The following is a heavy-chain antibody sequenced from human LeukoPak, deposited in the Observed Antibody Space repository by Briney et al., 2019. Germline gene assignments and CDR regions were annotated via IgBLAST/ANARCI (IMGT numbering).Heavy chain of an antibody. CDR1: GGSSSSDSSY. Sequence: KPSQTLSLTCGVSGGSSSSDSSYWTWIRQPPGKGLEWIGEINHRGTTNCNPSLKSRVTISLDTSKNQCSLRLSSLTAADTALYYCARADCTNAVCPFDYWGQGILVTVSS. D-gene: IGHD2-8*01. CDR3: ARADCTNAVCPFDY. J-gene: IGHJ4*02. CDR2: INHRGTT. V-gene: IGHV4-34*01.